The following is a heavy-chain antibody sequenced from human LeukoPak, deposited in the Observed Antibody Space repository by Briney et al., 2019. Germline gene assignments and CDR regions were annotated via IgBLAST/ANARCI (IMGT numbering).Heavy chain of an antibody. CDR1: GGSISSYY. V-gene: IGHV4-59*08. CDR3: ARLIYNTYTNNWRFDY. CDR2: ISSSGST. Sequence: SETLSLTCTVSGGSISSYYWSWIRQPPGKGLEWIGYISSSGSTNYNPSLKSRVIISTDTSKNRFSLKLTSVTAADTAVYFCARLIYNTYTNNWRFDYWGQGILVTVSS. J-gene: IGHJ4*02. D-gene: IGHD1-1*01.